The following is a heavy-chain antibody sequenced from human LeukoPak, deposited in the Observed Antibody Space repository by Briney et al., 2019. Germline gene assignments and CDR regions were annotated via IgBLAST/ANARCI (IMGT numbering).Heavy chain of an antibody. CDR3: ARYLGDSGYDFLITHYAMDV. J-gene: IGHJ6*02. CDR1: VFTFSSYS. CDR2: IISSSGYI. V-gene: IGHV3-21*01. Sequence: GGSLRLSRAASVFTFSSYSLNCVPHAPGKGLGCGSSIISSSGYIHYTDSPKGRCTISRDNAKNTLYLQKKTVRAQDTAVYFFARYLGDSGYDFLITHYAMDVWGQGTMVTVSS. D-gene: IGHD5-12*01.